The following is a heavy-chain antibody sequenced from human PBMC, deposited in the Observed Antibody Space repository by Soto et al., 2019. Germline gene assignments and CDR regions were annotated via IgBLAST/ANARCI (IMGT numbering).Heavy chain of an antibody. CDR1: GYRFTSYW. Sequence: LGDSLKISCKGSGYRFTSYWIGWVRQTPGKGLEWMGIIYPGDSDTRYSPSFQGQVTISADKSISTAYLQWSSLKASDTAIYYCARRQVYANNWFDAWGQGTLVTVSP. CDR2: IYPGDSDT. J-gene: IGHJ5*02. V-gene: IGHV5-51*01. D-gene: IGHD2-8*01. CDR3: ARRQVYANNWFDA.